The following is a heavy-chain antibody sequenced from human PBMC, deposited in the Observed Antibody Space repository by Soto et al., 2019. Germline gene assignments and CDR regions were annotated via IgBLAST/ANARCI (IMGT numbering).Heavy chain of an antibody. CDR2: IYKSATT. Sequence: SETLSLTCSVSGDSISTVDYFWAWIRQPPGQALEYIGYIYKSATTYYNPSFEGRVAVSLDTSKSHFSLNVTSVTAADTAVYFCARGRYCLTGRCFPNWFDSWGQGTLVTVSS. CDR1: GDSISTVDYF. V-gene: IGHV4-30-4*01. J-gene: IGHJ5*01. CDR3: ARGRYCLTGRCFPNWFDS. D-gene: IGHD2-15*01.